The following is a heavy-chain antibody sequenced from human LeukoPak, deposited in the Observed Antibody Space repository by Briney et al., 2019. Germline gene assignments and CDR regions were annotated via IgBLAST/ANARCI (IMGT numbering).Heavy chain of an antibody. CDR3: ARRGYDILTGYSKFDY. CDR2: INHSGST. D-gene: IGHD3-9*01. Sequence: PSETLSLTCAVYGGSFSGYYWSWIRQPPGKGLEWIGEINHSGSTNYNPSLKSRVTISVDTSKNQSSLKLSSVTAADTAVYYCARRGYDILTGYSKFDYWGQGTLVTVSS. J-gene: IGHJ4*02. CDR1: GGSFSGYY. V-gene: IGHV4-34*01.